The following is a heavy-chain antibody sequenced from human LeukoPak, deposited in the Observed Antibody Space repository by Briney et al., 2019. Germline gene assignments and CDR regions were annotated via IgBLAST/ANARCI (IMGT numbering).Heavy chain of an antibody. CDR2: INPNSGGT. CDR3: ARAWPLYSSSWYVNWLDP. J-gene: IGHJ5*02. Sequence: ASVKVSCKASGYTFTGYYMHWVRQAPGQGLEWMGRINPNSGGTNYAQKFQGRVTMTRDTSISTAYMELSRLRSDDTAVYYCARAWPLYSSSWYVNWLDPWGQGTLVTVSS. D-gene: IGHD6-13*01. CDR1: GYTFTGYY. V-gene: IGHV1-2*06.